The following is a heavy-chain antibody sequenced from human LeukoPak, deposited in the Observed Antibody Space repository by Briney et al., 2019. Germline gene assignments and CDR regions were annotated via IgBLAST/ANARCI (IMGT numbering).Heavy chain of an antibody. V-gene: IGHV4-4*07. CDR2: IYTSGST. Sequence: SETLSLTCTVSGGSISSYYWSWIRQPAGKGLEWIGRIYTSGSTNYNPSLKSRVTMSVDTSKNQFSLKLSSVTAADTAVYYCARDSYVLLWFGEFPRAFDIWGQGTMVTVSS. CDR3: ARDSYVLLWFGEFPRAFDI. D-gene: IGHD3-10*01. J-gene: IGHJ3*02. CDR1: GGSISSYY.